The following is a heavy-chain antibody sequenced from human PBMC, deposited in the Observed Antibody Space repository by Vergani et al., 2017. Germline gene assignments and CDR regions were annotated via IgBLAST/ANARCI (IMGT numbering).Heavy chain of an antibody. Sequence: EVQLLESGGRLVQPGGSLRLSCVASGFAFSRYAMSWVRQAPGKGLEWVSGLTASGSGIPYADSVRGRFTISRDNSKNTLYLQMNSLSAGDTAVYYCAKANPRNSGYDYLYYYHAMDVWGQGTTVTVSS. J-gene: IGHJ6*02. CDR1: GFAFSRYA. CDR2: LTASGSGI. CDR3: AKANPRNSGYDYLYYYHAMDV. D-gene: IGHD5-12*01. V-gene: IGHV3-23*01.